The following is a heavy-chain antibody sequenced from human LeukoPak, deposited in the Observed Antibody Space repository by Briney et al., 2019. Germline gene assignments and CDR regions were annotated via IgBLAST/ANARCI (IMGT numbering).Heavy chain of an antibody. CDR3: ARGHWNFDNWFDP. Sequence: GGSLRLSCAASGFTFSSYSMNWVRQAPGKGLEWVSSISSSSSYIYYANSVKGRFTISRDNAKNSLYLQMNSLRAEDTAVYYRARGHWNFDNWFDPWGQGTLVTVSS. CDR1: GFTFSSYS. J-gene: IGHJ5*02. V-gene: IGHV3-21*03. CDR2: ISSSSSYI. D-gene: IGHD1-7*01.